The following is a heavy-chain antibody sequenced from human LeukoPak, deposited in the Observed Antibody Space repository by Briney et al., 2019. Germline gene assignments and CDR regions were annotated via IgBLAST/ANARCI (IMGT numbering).Heavy chain of an antibody. CDR1: GFTVSSNY. V-gene: IGHV3-66*01. CDR3: ARDRIVIAVAGTLYYYGMDV. CDR2: IYSGGST. J-gene: IGHJ6*02. D-gene: IGHD6-19*01. Sequence: GGSLRLSCAASGFTVSSNYMSWVRQAPGKGLEWVSVIYSGGSTYYADSVKGRFTISRDNSKNTLYLQMNSLRAEDTAVYYCARDRIVIAVAGTLYYYGMDVWGQGTTVTVSS.